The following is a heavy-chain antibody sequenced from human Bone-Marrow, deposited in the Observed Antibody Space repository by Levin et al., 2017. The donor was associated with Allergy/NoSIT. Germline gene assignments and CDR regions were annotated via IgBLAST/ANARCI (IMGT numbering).Heavy chain of an antibody. CDR2: IAYDARNK. CDR3: ARDANWGVYLDS. CDR1: GFTISSSA. V-gene: IGHV3-30*04. J-gene: IGHJ4*02. D-gene: IGHD7-27*01. Sequence: GGSLRLSCSASGFTISSSAMHWVRQGPGNGLEWVAVIAYDARNKYYADYVKGRFTISRDNSKNTVYLQMNSLQIEDTAVYYCARDANWGVYLDSWGQGTLVTVSS.